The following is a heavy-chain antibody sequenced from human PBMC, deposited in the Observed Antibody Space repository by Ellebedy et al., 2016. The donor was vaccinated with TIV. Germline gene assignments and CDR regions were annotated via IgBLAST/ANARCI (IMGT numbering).Heavy chain of an antibody. CDR3: ARVYEYYGSGSYYNVVWFDP. J-gene: IGHJ5*02. Sequence: SETLSLTCTVSGGSISSYYWSWIRQPPGKGLEWLGYIYYSGSTNYNPSLKSRVTISVDTSKNQFSLKLSSVTAADTAVYFCARVYEYYGSGSYYNVVWFDPWGQGTLITVSS. CDR1: GGSISSYY. D-gene: IGHD3-10*01. V-gene: IGHV4-59*01. CDR2: IYYSGST.